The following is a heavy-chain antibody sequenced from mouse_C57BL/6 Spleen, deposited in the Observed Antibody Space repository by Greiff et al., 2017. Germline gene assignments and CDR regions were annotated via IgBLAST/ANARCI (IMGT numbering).Heavy chain of an antibody. CDR1: GYTFTSYW. CDR3: ARCYGSGGFAY. J-gene: IGHJ3*01. Sequence: QVQLQQPGAELVKPGASVKLSCKASGYTFTSYWMHWVKQRPGQGLEWIGMIHPNSGSTNYNEKFKSKATLTVDKSSSTAYMQLSSLTSEDSAVYYCARCYGSGGFAYWVKGTLVTGSA. V-gene: IGHV1-64*01. D-gene: IGHD1-1*01. CDR2: IHPNSGST.